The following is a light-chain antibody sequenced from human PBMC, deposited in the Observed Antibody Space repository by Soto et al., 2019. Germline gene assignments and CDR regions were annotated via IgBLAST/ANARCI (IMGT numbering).Light chain of an antibody. CDR2: KDS. Sequence: SYELTQPPSVSVSPGQTARITCSGDALPKQYAYWYQQRPGQAPMVLMYKDSERPSGIPDRFSGSNSGTTVTLTITGGQADDEADYYCQSADGRGAYVVFGGGTKLTVL. J-gene: IGLJ3*02. V-gene: IGLV3-25*02. CDR1: ALPKQY. CDR3: QSADGRGAYVV.